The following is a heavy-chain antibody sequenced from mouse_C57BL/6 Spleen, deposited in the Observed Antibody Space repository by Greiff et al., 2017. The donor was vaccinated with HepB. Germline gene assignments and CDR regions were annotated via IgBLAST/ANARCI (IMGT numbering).Heavy chain of an antibody. D-gene: IGHD2-5*01. CDR1: GFTFSDYG. V-gene: IGHV5-17*01. CDR2: ISSGSSTI. Sequence: EVKVEESGGGLVKPGGSLKLSCAASGFTFSDYGMHWVRQAPEKGLEWVAYISSGSSTIYYADTVKGRFTISRDNAKNTLFLQMTSLRSEDTAMYYCASPPYYSNPWFAYWGQGTLVTVSA. CDR3: ASPPYYSNPWFAY. J-gene: IGHJ3*01.